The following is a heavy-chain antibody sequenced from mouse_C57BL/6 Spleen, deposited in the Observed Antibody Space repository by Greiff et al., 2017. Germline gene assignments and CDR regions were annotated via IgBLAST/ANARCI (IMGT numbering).Heavy chain of an antibody. Sequence: VQLQQSGPELVKPGASVKISCKASGYAFSSSWMNWVKQRPGKGLEWIGRIYPGDGDTNYNGKFKGKATLTADKSSSTAYMQLSSLTSEDSAVYFCARENYGSRGYFDVWGTGTTVTVSS. CDR1: GYAFSSSW. CDR2: IYPGDGDT. D-gene: IGHD1-1*01. V-gene: IGHV1-82*01. J-gene: IGHJ1*03. CDR3: ARENYGSRGYFDV.